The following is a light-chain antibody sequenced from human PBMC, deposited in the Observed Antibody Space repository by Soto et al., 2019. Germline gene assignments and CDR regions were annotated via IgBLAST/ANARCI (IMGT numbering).Light chain of an antibody. Sequence: DIPMTQSPSPLSSSVGDRVILTFRASQGISNYLAWYQQKQGKVPNVLIYGASTLQSGVPSRFSGSGSGTEFTSTISSLQPEDVATSYCRKDDSAPFTVGPGTKVDIK. J-gene: IGKJ3*01. V-gene: IGKV1-27*01. CDR2: GAS. CDR3: RKDDSAPFT. CDR1: QGISNY.